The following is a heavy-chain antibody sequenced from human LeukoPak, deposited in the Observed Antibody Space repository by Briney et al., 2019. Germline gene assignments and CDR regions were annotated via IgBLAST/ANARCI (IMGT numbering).Heavy chain of an antibody. CDR2: IWDDGSNK. Sequence: GGSLRLSCAASGFTFISYGMHWVRQAPGKGLERVAVIWDDGSNKYYADSVKGRFTISRDNSKNTLYLQMNSLRAEDTAVYYCARDFYVGSGSYYIGYWGQGTLVTVSS. CDR1: GFTFISYG. CDR3: ARDFYVGSGSYYIGY. D-gene: IGHD3-10*01. V-gene: IGHV3-33*01. J-gene: IGHJ4*02.